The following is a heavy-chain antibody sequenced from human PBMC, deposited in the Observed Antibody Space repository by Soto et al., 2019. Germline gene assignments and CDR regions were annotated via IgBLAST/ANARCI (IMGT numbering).Heavy chain of an antibody. CDR2: IYYSGST. D-gene: IGHD6-13*01. CDR1: GGSISSGDYY. V-gene: IGHV4-30-4*01. CDR3: ARVYSSSWYYFDY. Sequence: ASETLSLTCTVSGGSISSGDYYLRWIRPPPGKGLEWIGYIYYSGSTYYNPSLKSRVTISVDTSKNQFSLKLSSVTAADTAVYYCARVYSSSWYYFDYWGQGTLVTVSS. J-gene: IGHJ4*02.